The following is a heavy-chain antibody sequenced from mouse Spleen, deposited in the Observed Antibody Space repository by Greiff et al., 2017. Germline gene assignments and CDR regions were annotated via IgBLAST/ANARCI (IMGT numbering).Heavy chain of an antibody. D-gene: IGHD2-1*01. Sequence: EVKLMESGPGLVKPSQSLSLTCSVTSYSITSGYYWNWIRQFPGNKLEWMGYISYDGSNNYNPSLKNRISITRDTSKNQFFLKLNSVTTEDTATYYCAREGVGNYVGFAYWGQGTLVTVSA. J-gene: IGHJ3*01. CDR2: ISYDGSN. CDR1: SYSITSGYY. V-gene: IGHV3-6*01. CDR3: AREGVGNYVGFAY.